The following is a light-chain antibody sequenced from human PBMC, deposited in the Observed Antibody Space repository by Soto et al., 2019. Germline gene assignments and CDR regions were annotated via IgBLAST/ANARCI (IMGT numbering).Light chain of an antibody. CDR1: QNIDTY. J-gene: IGKJ4*01. CDR3: QQYNNWPLT. Sequence: EIVLTQSPATLSLSPGERATLSCRASQNIDTYLDWYQQKPGQSPRLLIFDASSRATGTPARFSGSRSGTEFTLTISSLQSEDFAVYYCQQYNNWPLTFGGGTKV. V-gene: IGKV3D-15*01. CDR2: DAS.